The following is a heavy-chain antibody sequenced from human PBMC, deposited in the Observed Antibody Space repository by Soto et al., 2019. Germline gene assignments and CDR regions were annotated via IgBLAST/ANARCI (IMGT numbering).Heavy chain of an antibody. Sequence: SETLSLTCTVSGGSISSGGYYWSWIRQHPGKGLEWIGYIYYSGSTYYNPSLKSRVTISVDTSKNQFSLKLSSVSAADTAVYYCAREVSSSQLWYGMDVWGQGTTVTVSS. CDR2: IYYSGST. J-gene: IGHJ6*02. CDR1: GGSISSGGYY. D-gene: IGHD6-13*01. CDR3: AREVSSSQLWYGMDV. V-gene: IGHV4-31*03.